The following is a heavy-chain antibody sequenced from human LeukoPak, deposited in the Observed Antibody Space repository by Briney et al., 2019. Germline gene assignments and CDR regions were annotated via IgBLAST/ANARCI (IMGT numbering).Heavy chain of an antibody. D-gene: IGHD2-2*02. J-gene: IGHJ3*02. CDR3: ARQGGGYCSSTRCYSAFDI. CDR2: IYYSGST. CDR1: GGSISSYY. V-gene: IGHV4-59*08. Sequence: SETLSLTCTVSGGSISSYYWSWIRQPPGKGLEWIGYIYYSGSTNYNPSLKSRVTISVDTSKNQFSLKLSSVTAADTAVYYCARQGGGYCSSTRCYSAFDIWGQGTVVTVSS.